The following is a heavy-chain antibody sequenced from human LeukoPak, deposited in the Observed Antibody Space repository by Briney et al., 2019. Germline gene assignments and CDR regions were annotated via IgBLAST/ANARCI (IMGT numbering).Heavy chain of an antibody. J-gene: IGHJ4*02. CDR1: GFTFSSYA. CDR3: AKTLGVYSSSWYYFDY. Sequence: GGSLRLSCAASGFTFSSYAMSWVRQAPGKGLEWVSAISGSGSNTYYADSVKGRFTISRDNSQNTLYLQMNSLRAEDTAVYYCAKTLGVYSSSWYYFDYWGQGTLVTVSS. D-gene: IGHD6-13*01. V-gene: IGHV3-23*01. CDR2: ISGSGSNT.